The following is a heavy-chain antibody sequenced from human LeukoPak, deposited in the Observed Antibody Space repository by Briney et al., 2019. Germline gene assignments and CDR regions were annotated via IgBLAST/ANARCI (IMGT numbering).Heavy chain of an antibody. D-gene: IGHD5-12*01. Sequence: GGSLRLSCAASGFTFSSYSMNWVRQAPGKGLEWVSSISGNSRHIYYADSVKGRFTISRDNAKNSLYLQMNSPRAEDTAVYYCGRVKEASAFDIWGQGTMVTVPS. J-gene: IGHJ3*02. CDR3: GRVKEASAFDI. CDR2: ISGNSRHI. CDR1: GFTFSSYS. V-gene: IGHV3-21*01.